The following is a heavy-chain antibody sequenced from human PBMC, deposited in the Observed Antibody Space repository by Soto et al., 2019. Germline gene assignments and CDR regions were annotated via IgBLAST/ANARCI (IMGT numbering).Heavy chain of an antibody. CDR1: GGSVSISHYY. CDR2: IYHTGST. V-gene: IGHV4-39*01. J-gene: IGHJ6*02. CDR3: ARPSAAATNSYYYYYGMDV. Sequence: SETLSLTCTVSGGSVSISHYYWTWIRQPPGKELEWIGYIYHTGSTYYNPSLKSRVTISVDTSKNQFSLKLSSVTAADTAVYYCARPSAAATNSYYYYYGMDVWGQGTTVTVSS. D-gene: IGHD6-13*01.